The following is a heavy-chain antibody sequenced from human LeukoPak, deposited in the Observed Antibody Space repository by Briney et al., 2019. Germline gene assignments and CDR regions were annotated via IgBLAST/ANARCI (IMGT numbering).Heavy chain of an antibody. J-gene: IGHJ3*02. CDR1: GGSISSYY. Sequence: SETLSLTCTVSGGSISSYYWSWIRQPPGKGLEWIGYIYTSGSTNYNPSLKSRVTISVDTSKNQVSLKLSSVTAADTAVYYCARHGALWVGSGYSFWNAFDIWGQGTMVTVSS. CDR3: ARHGALWVGSGYSFWNAFDI. CDR2: IYTSGST. D-gene: IGHD3-22*01. V-gene: IGHV4-4*09.